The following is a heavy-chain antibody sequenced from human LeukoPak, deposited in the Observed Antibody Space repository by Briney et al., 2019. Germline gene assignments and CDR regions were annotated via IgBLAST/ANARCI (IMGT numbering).Heavy chain of an antibody. J-gene: IGHJ4*02. D-gene: IGHD5-18*01. V-gene: IGHV3-48*03. CDR2: ISSSGSTI. CDR1: GFTFSSYE. Sequence: GGSLRLSCAASGFTFSSYEINWVRQAPGKGLEWVSYISSSGSTIYYADSVKGRFTISRDNAKNSLYLQMNSLRAEDTAVYYCARDFQVGVQLWFVDYFDYWGQGTLVTVSS. CDR3: ARDFQVGVQLWFVDYFDY.